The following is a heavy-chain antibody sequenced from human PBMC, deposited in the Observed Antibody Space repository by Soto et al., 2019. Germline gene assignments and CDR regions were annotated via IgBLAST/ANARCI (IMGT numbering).Heavy chain of an antibody. V-gene: IGHV1-18*01. CDR2: ISAYNGNT. CDR1: GYTFTSYG. D-gene: IGHD3-9*01. CDR3: ARVAQDYDILTGYYNYFVY. J-gene: IGHJ4*02. Sequence: ASVKVSCKASGYTFTSYGISWVRQAPGQGLEWMGWISAYNGNTNYAQKLQGRVTMTTDTSTSTAYMELRSLRSDDTAVYYCARVAQDYDILTGYYNYFVYWGQGTLGTAPQ.